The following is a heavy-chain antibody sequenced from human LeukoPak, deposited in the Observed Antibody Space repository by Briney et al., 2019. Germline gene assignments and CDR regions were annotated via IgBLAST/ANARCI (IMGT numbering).Heavy chain of an antibody. CDR2: IYYSGST. J-gene: IGHJ4*02. Sequence: SETLSLTCTVSGGSMSSYYWSWIRQPPGRGLEWIGYIYYSGSTNYNPSLKSRVTMSVDTSKNQFSPKVTSVTAADTAVYYCARGGGYEMPRVLDYWGQGTLVTVSS. CDR1: GGSMSSYY. CDR3: ARGGGYEMPRVLDY. V-gene: IGHV4-59*01. D-gene: IGHD5-12*01.